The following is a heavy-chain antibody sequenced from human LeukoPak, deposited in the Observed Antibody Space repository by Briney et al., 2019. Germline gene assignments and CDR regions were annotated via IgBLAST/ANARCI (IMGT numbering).Heavy chain of an antibody. Sequence: ASVKVSCKASGYTFTTYDINWVRQATGQGLEWMGWMNPNSGNTGYAQKFQGRITMIWNTSISTAYMELSSLRSEDTAVYYCARWADCSSTSCYDGIDYWGQGTLVTVSS. V-gene: IGHV1-8*01. CDR2: MNPNSGNT. CDR3: ARWADCSSTSCYDGIDY. CDR1: GYTFTTYD. D-gene: IGHD2-2*01. J-gene: IGHJ4*02.